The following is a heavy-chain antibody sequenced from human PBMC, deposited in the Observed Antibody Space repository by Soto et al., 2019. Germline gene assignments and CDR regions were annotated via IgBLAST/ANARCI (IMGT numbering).Heavy chain of an antibody. CDR2: IYPGDSDT. V-gene: IGHV5-51*01. J-gene: IGHJ3*02. D-gene: IGHD3-3*01. Sequence: GESLKISCKGSGYSFTSYWIGWVRQMPGKGLEWMGIIYPGDSDTRYSPSFQGQVTISADKSISTAYLQWSSLKASDTAMYYCARHRRYYDFWSGCYSADASFDIWGQGTMVTVSS. CDR3: ARHRRYYDFWSGCYSADASFDI. CDR1: GYSFTSYW.